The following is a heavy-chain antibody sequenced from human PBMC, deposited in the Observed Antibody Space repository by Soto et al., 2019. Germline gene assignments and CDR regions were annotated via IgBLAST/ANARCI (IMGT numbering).Heavy chain of an antibody. CDR2: IYPDDSDT. CDR1: GYSFTTFW. J-gene: IGHJ5*02. CDR3: VRGKDWLLWPNWFEP. V-gene: IGHV5-51*01. D-gene: IGHD5-12*01. Sequence: PGESLKISCKGSGYSFTTFWIGWVRQTPGKGLEWMGIIYPDDSDTKYSSSFQGQVTISADKSSSTAYLQWSSLRASDTAIYYCVRGKDWLLWPNWFEPWGEAALI.